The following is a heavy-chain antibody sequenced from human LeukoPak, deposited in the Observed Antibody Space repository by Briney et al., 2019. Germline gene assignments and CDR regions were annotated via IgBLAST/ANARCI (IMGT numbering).Heavy chain of an antibody. V-gene: IGHV3-53*04. D-gene: IGHD5-18*01. CDR2: IYSGGST. CDR1: GFTVSSNY. J-gene: IGHJ6*02. Sequence: GGSLRLSCAASGFTVSSNYMSWVRQAPGKGPEWVSVIYSGGSTYYADSVKGRFTISRHNSKNTLYLQMNSLRAEDTAVYYCASLVGYSYYYGMDVWGQGTTVTVSS. CDR3: ASLVGYSYYYGMDV.